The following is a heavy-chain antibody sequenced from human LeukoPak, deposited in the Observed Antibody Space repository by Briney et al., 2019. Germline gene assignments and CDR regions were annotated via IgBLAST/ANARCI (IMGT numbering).Heavy chain of an antibody. J-gene: IGHJ4*02. CDR1: RFTFRTYG. Sequence: GGSLRLSCVVSRFTFRTYGMHWVRQAPGKGLEWVAVISYDGSNKYYADSVKGRFTISRDNSNNTLYLQMNSLRTEDTAVYYCAKSFGSYGSGSYYLDLDYWGQGTLVTVSS. D-gene: IGHD3-10*01. CDR2: ISYDGSNK. CDR3: AKSFGSYGSGSYYLDLDY. V-gene: IGHV3-30*18.